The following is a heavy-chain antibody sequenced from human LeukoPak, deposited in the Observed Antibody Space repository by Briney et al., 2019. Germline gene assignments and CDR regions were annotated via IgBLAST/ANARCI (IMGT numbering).Heavy chain of an antibody. J-gene: IGHJ4*02. D-gene: IGHD6-19*01. CDR3: ARAGGGWYGGDY. CDR1: GFTFSSYE. Sequence: PGGSLRLSCGVSGFTFSSYEMNWVRQAPGKGLEWVSYISSSGSTIYYADSVKGRFTISRDNAKNSLYLQMNSLRAEDTAVYYCARAGGGWYGGDYWGQGTLVTVSS. V-gene: IGHV3-48*03. CDR2: ISSSGSTI.